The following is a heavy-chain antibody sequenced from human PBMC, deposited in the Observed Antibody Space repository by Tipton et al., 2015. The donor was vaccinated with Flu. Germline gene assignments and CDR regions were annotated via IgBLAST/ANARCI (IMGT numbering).Heavy chain of an antibody. D-gene: IGHD4-11*01. J-gene: IGHJ5*01. Sequence: TLSLTCSLSGDSIGSDYYWAWIRQAPGKGLEWIGNIYHRGNTYHNPSLKSRVTISVDTSKNQFSLKLSSVTAADTAVDFCAMRDYSSYVSEPKNWFDPWGRGTLVTVSS. CDR3: AMRDYSSYVSEPKNWFDP. CDR1: GDSIGSDYY. CDR2: IYHRGNT. V-gene: IGHV4-38-2*01.